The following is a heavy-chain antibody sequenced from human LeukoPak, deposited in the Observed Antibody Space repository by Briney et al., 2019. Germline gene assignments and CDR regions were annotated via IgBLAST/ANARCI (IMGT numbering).Heavy chain of an antibody. J-gene: IGHJ3*02. Sequence: SETLSLTCTVSGGSISSYYWSWIRQPPGKGLEWIGYIYYSGSTNYNPSLKSRVTISVDTSKNRFSLKLSSVTAADTAVYYCARVAAAAPDAFDIWGQGTMVTVSS. V-gene: IGHV4-59*01. CDR1: GGSISSYY. D-gene: IGHD6-13*01. CDR3: ARVAAAAPDAFDI. CDR2: IYYSGST.